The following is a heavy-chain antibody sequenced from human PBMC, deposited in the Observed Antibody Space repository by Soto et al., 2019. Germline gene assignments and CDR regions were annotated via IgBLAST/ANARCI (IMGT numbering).Heavy chain of an antibody. J-gene: IGHJ4*02. V-gene: IGHV6-1*01. CDR1: GDSVSSNSAA. CDR2: TYYRSKWYN. Sequence: PSETLSLTCAISGDSVSSNSAAWNWIRQSPSRGLEWLGRTYYRSKWYNDFAVSVKSRIIINADTSKNQFSLQLSSMTPEDTAVYYCARRVTTETTVLAYWGQGTLVTVSS. D-gene: IGHD1-1*01. CDR3: ARRVTTETTVLAY.